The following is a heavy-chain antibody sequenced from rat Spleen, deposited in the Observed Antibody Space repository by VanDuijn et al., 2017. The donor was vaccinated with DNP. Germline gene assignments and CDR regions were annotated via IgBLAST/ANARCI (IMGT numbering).Heavy chain of an antibody. CDR2: IIYDGTRT. Sequence: EVQLVESGGGFVQPGRSMKLSCAASGFTFSHSDMAWVRQAPKEGLEWVATIIYDGTRTYYRDSVKGRFTLARDNAKDTLSLQMDSLRSEDTATYFCATYYGYYLNHWGQGVMVTVSS. CDR1: GFTFSHSD. J-gene: IGHJ2*01. CDR3: ATYYGYYLNH. V-gene: IGHV5S10*01. D-gene: IGHD1-7*01.